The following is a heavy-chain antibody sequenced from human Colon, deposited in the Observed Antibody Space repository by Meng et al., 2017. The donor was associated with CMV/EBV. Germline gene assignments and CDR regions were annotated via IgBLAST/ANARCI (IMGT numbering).Heavy chain of an antibody. V-gene: IGHV3-11*01. Sequence: GESLKISCAASGFTFSSYFMSWVRQAPGKGLEWVSYISSSGSTIYYADSVKGRFTISRDNAKNSLYLQMNSLRAEDTAVYYCARVGNYGPHFAFDIWGQGTMVTVSS. J-gene: IGHJ3*02. CDR2: ISSSGSTI. D-gene: IGHD4-11*01. CDR1: GFTFSSYF. CDR3: ARVGNYGPHFAFDI.